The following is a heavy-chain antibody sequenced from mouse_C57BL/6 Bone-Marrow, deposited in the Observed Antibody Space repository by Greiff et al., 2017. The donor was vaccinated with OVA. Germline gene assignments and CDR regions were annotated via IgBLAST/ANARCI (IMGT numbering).Heavy chain of an antibody. D-gene: IGHD1-1*01. Sequence: QVQLKQSGPELVKPGASVKISCKASGYTFTDYYINWVKQRPGQGLEWIGWIFPGSGSTYYNEKFKGKATLTVDKSSSTAYMLLSSLTSEDSAVYFCAIQNYYGSKSFAYWGQGTLVTVSA. V-gene: IGHV1-75*01. CDR1: GYTFTDYY. CDR2: IFPGSGST. J-gene: IGHJ3*01. CDR3: AIQNYYGSKSFAY.